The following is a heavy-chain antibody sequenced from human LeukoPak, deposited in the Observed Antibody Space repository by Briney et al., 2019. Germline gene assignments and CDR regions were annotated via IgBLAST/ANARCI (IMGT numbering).Heavy chain of an antibody. D-gene: IGHD6-19*01. V-gene: IGHV4-59*08. Sequence: SETLSLTCAVSGGSINSHYWGWIRQPPGKGLQWIGDIYYTGKINYNPSLKSRVTITLDTSKDHLSLNLTSVLAADTAIYYCVRRDTGWNYFDYWGQGILVTVS. J-gene: IGHJ4*02. CDR3: VRRDTGWNYFDY. CDR1: GGSINSHY. CDR2: IYYTGKI.